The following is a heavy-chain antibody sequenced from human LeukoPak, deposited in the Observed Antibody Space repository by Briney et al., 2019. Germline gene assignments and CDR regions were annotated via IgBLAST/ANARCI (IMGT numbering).Heavy chain of an antibody. D-gene: IGHD6-19*01. V-gene: IGHV3-7*05. CDR1: GFSFSTYW. J-gene: IGHJ4*02. CDR3: ARGGSTGWYSFDY. Sequence: GGSLRLSCAASGFSFSTYWMTWVRQTPGKGLEWVAHISQDGSEKYYVDSVKGRFTISRDNAKNSLYLRMNSLRAEDTALYYCARGGSTGWYSFDYWGQGTLVTVSS. CDR2: ISQDGSEK.